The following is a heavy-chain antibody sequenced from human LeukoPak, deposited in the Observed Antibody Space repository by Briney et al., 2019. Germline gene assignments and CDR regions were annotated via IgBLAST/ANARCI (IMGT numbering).Heavy chain of an antibody. CDR2: VSYIGST. CDR1: GDSISVYY. J-gene: IGHJ4*02. Sequence: SDTLSLTCTVYGDSISVYYWSWIRQPPGKGLEWIGHVSYIGSTNYHPSLRGRITMSVDTSKNQFSLKQSSVTAAATAVYYCARGRYSWNYGVVFDYWGQGTLVTVSS. CDR3: ARGRYSWNYGVVFDY. D-gene: IGHD1-26*01. V-gene: IGHV4-59*07.